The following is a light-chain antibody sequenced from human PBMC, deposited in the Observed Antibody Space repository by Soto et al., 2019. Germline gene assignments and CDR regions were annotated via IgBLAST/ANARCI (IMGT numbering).Light chain of an antibody. CDR1: SSDVGSYNL. V-gene: IGLV2-23*02. CDR3: CSYAGSTTYVV. Sequence: QSVLTQPGSVSGSPGQSITISCTGTSSDVGSYNLVSWYQQHPGKAPKLMIYEVSKRPSGVSNRFSGSKSGNTASLTISGLQAEDEADYYCCSYAGSTTYVVFGGGTKVTVL. CDR2: EVS. J-gene: IGLJ2*01.